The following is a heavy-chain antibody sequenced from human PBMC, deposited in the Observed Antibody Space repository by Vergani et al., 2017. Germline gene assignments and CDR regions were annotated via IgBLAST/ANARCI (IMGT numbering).Heavy chain of an antibody. CDR2: INHSGST. J-gene: IGHJ6*03. D-gene: IGHD2-2*01. Sequence: QVQLQQWGAGLLKPSETLSLTCAVYGGSFNGYYWSWIRQPPGKGLEWIGEINHSGSTNYNQSRKSRVTISVDTSKNQFSLKLSSVTAADTAVYYCARALYCSSTSCYLYYYYYXMDVWGKGTTVTVSS. V-gene: IGHV4-34*01. CDR3: ARALYCSSTSCYLYYYYYXMDV. CDR1: GGSFNGYY.